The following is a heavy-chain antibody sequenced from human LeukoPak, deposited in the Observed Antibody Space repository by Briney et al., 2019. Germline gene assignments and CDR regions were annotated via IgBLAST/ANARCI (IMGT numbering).Heavy chain of an antibody. D-gene: IGHD5-18*01. J-gene: IGHJ3*02. CDR1: GGSISSGSYY. Sequence: SETLSLTCTVSGGSISSGSYYWSWIRQPAGKGLEWIGRIYTSGSTNYNPSLKSRVTISVDTSKNQFSLKLSSVTAADTAVYYYARDSHWWIQLQNDAFDIWGQGTMVTVSS. CDR2: IYTSGST. CDR3: ARDSHWWIQLQNDAFDI. V-gene: IGHV4-61*02.